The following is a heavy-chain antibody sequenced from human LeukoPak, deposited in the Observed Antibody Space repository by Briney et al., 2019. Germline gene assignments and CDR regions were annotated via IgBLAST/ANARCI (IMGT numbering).Heavy chain of an antibody. CDR2: ISGSGSTI. CDR1: GFTFSSYE. V-gene: IGHV3-48*03. J-gene: IGHJ6*04. CDR3: AELGIAMIGGV. D-gene: IGHD3-10*02. Sequence: GGSLRLSCAASGFTFSSYEMNWVRQAPGKGLEWVSYISGSGSTIYYADSVKGRFTISRDNAKNSLYLQMNSLRAEDTAVYYCAELGIAMIGGVWGKGTTVTISS.